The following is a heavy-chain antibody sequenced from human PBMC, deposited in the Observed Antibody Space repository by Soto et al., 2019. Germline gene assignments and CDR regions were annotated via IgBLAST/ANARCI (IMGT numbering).Heavy chain of an antibody. V-gene: IGHV3-23*01. J-gene: IGHJ6*02. CDR2: ISRRGGIT. CDR1: GFTFSSYA. Sequence: EVQLLESGGGLVQPGGSLRLSSAASGFTFSSYAMSWVRQAPGKGLEWVSAISRRGGITYYADSVKGRFTISRDDSKNPXYLQMNRARAEETAVYYCAKGEVGAVYYYYSGMDVWGQGTTVTVSS. CDR3: AKGEVGAVYYYYSGMDV. D-gene: IGHD1-26*01.